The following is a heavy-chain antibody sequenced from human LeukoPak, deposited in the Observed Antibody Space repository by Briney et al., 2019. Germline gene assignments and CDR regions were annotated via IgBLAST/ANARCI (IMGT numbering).Heavy chain of an antibody. D-gene: IGHD2-8*01. CDR1: GFTFSSYE. V-gene: IGHV3-21*05. CDR2: ISSSISYI. J-gene: IGHJ4*02. CDR3: ARILYPTYYFDY. Sequence: GGSLTLSCAASGFTFSSYEMNWVRQAPGKGLEWVSYISSSISYIYYADSVKGRFTISRDNTKNSLYLQMNSLRAEDTAVYYCARILYPTYYFDYWGQGTLVTVSS.